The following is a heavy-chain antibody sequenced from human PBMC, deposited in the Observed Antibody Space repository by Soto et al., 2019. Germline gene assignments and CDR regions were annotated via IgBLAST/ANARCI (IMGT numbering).Heavy chain of an antibody. CDR3: ARLRPMTGTTDWFDP. CDR2: ISNSGST. D-gene: IGHD1-20*01. V-gene: IGHV4-59*08. Sequence: WTWLRQPPGKGLEWIGYISNSGSTYYNPSLKSRVNIRVDTSKNHFSLILTSVTAAHTAVYYCARLRPMTGTTDWFDPWGQGTLVTVSS. J-gene: IGHJ5*02.